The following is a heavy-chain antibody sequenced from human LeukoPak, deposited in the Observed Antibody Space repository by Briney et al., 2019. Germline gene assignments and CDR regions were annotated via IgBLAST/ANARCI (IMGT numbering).Heavy chain of an antibody. CDR1: GGSISSGSYY. D-gene: IGHD6-13*01. J-gene: IGHJ5*02. CDR3: ARTKGISIAAAGRWGWFDP. Sequence: PSETLSLTCTVSGGSISSGSYYWSWIRQPAGKGLEWIGRIYTSGSTNYNPSLKSRVTISVDTSKNQFSLKLSSVTAADTAVYYCARTKGISIAAAGRWGWFDPWGQGTLVTVSS. V-gene: IGHV4-61*02. CDR2: IYTSGST.